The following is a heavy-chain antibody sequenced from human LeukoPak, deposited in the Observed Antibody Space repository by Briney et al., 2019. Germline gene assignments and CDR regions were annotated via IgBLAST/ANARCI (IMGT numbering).Heavy chain of an antibody. J-gene: IGHJ3*02. D-gene: IGHD2-2*01. Sequence: PSQTLSLTCAVSGGSISSGGYSWSWIRQPPGKGLEWIGYIYYSGSTNYNPSLKSRVTISVDTSKNQFSLKLSSVTAADTAVYYCASLDLGYCSSTSCYEDAFDIWGQGTMVTVSS. CDR2: IYYSGST. CDR3: ASLDLGYCSSTSCYEDAFDI. CDR1: GGSISSGGYS. V-gene: IGHV4-30-4*07.